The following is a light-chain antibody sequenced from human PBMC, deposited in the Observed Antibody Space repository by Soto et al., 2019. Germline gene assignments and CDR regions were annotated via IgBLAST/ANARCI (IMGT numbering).Light chain of an antibody. V-gene: IGKV1-5*03. CDR2: KAS. Sequence: DIPMTQSPSTLSGSVGDRVTITCRASQTISSWLAWYQQKPGKAPKLLIYKASTLKSGVPSRFSGSGSGTEFTLTISSLQPHDFATYYCQHYNSYSEAFGQGTKVELK. J-gene: IGKJ1*01. CDR3: QHYNSYSEA. CDR1: QTISSW.